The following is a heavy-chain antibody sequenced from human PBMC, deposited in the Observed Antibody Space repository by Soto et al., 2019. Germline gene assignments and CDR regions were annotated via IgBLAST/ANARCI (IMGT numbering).Heavy chain of an antibody. CDR2: IYYSGST. J-gene: IGHJ4*02. Sequence: TSETLSLTCTVSGGTISSWYWSWIRQPPGKGLEWIGYIYYSGSTNCNPSLKSRVTISVDTSKNQFSLKLSSVTAADTAVYYGARRYGSAIDYWGQGTLVTVSS. CDR3: ARRYGSAIDY. CDR1: GGTISSWY. V-gene: IGHV4-59*08. D-gene: IGHD1-26*01.